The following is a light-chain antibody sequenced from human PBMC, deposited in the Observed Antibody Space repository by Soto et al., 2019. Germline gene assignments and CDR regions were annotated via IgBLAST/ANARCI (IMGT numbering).Light chain of an antibody. CDR2: AAS. J-gene: IGKJ2*01. CDR3: LQDYTYPYT. V-gene: IGKV1-6*01. CDR1: QAIRNN. Sequence: AIQVTQSPSSLSASVGDRVTIICRTSQAIRNNLGWYQQKPGKAPKLLIYAASSLESGVPSRFSGSGWGTDFSLTISSLQAEDFATYYCLQDYTYPYTFGQGTNLEIK.